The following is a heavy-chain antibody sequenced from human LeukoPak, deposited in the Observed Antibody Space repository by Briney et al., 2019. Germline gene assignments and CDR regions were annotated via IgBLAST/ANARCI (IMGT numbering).Heavy chain of an antibody. J-gene: IGHJ4*02. V-gene: IGHV4-39*01. Sequence: ASETLSLTCTVSGGSVSSGSYYWSWIRQPPGKGLEWIGSIYYSGSTYYNPSLKSRVTISVDTSKNQFSLKLSSVTAADTAVYYCARHARRTTGTALFDYWGQGTLVTVSS. D-gene: IGHD1-1*01. CDR3: ARHARRTTGTALFDY. CDR2: IYYSGST. CDR1: GGSVSSGSYY.